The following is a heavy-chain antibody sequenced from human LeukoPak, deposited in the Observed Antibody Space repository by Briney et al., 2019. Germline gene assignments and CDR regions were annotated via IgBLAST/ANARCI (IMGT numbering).Heavy chain of an antibody. CDR1: GGSFSGYY. CDR3: ARNHIVANWFDP. D-gene: IGHD5-12*01. J-gene: IGHJ5*02. CDR2: INHSGST. V-gene: IGHV4-34*01. Sequence: SETLSLTCAVYGGSFSGYYWSWIRQPPGKGLEWIGEINHSGSTNYNPSLKSRVTISVDTSKNQFSLKLSSVTAADTAVYYCARNHIVANWFDPWGQGTLVTVSS.